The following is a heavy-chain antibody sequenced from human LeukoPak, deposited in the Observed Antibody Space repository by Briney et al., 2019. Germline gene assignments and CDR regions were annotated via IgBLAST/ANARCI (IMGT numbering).Heavy chain of an antibody. CDR2: ISAYNGNT. CDR3: ARAFYYDSSGYSDY. D-gene: IGHD3-22*01. V-gene: IGHV1-18*01. CDR1: GYTFTSYG. Sequence: ASVKVSCKASGYTFTSYGISWVRQAPGQGLEWMGWISAYNGNTNYAQKLQGRVTMTTDTSTSTAYMELRSLRSDDTAVYYCARAFYYDSSGYSDYWGQGTLVTVSS. J-gene: IGHJ4*02.